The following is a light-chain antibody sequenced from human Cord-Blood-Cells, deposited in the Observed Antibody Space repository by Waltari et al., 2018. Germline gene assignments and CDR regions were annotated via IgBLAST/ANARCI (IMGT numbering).Light chain of an antibody. CDR1: QSISIW. CDR2: KAS. V-gene: IGKV1-5*03. CDR3: QQYNSYSYT. Sequence: DIQMTQSPSTRPASVGERVTITCRASQSISIWLAWYQQKPGKAPKLLIYKASSLESGVPSRFSGSGSGTEFTLTISSLQPDDFATYYCQQYNSYSYTFGQGTKLEIK. J-gene: IGKJ2*01.